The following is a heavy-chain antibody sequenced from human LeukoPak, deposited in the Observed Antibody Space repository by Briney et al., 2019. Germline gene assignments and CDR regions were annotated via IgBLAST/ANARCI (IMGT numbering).Heavy chain of an antibody. CDR3: AGQANNWFDP. CDR1: GFTFSSYW. J-gene: IGHJ5*02. V-gene: IGHV3-74*03. CDR2: LKFDGTIT. Sequence: GGSLRLSWAASGFTFSSYWMHWVRQAPGKGLVWVSRLKFDGTITQYADSVKGRFTVSRDNAKNTLYLQMDSLRAEDTAVYYCAGQANNWFDPWGQGTLVTVSS.